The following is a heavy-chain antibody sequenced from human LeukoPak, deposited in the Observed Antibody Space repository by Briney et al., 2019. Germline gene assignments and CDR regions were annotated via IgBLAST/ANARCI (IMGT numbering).Heavy chain of an antibody. CDR1: GGSISTYY. Sequence: SETLSLTCIVSGGSISTYYWNWIRQPPGKGLEWIGYIYHSGSTNYNPSLQSRVTISVDTSKNQFSLNLNSVTAADTAVYYCARGGAAHLHFQNWGQGTLVTVSS. CDR2: IYHSGST. V-gene: IGHV4-59*01. D-gene: IGHD6-6*01. J-gene: IGHJ1*01. CDR3: ARGGAAHLHFQN.